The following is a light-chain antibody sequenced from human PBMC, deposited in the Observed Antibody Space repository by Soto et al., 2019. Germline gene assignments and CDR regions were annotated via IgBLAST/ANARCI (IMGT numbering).Light chain of an antibody. CDR2: DVS. CDR3: SSYTSSSSPYV. V-gene: IGLV2-14*01. Sequence: QSVLTQPASVAGSPGQSITISCTGTSSDVGGYNYVSWYQQHPGKAPKLRIYDVSNRPSGVSNRFSGSKSGNTASLTISGLQAEDEADYYCSSYTSSSSPYVFGTGTQLTVL. J-gene: IGLJ1*01. CDR1: SSDVGGYNY.